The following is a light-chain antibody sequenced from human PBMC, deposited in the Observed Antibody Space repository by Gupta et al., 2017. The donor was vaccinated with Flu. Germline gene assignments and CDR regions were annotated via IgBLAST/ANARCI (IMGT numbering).Light chain of an antibody. CDR2: KGS. CDR3: QAWDSGTVV. J-gene: IGLJ2*01. V-gene: IGLV3-1*01. Sequence: PGKTTRIICSGVGVGDKYVCGHQQKPGHFLLLVMYKGSSGAAATPDRSSCSTSETTATLTIGGDQAGDEDDYYCQAWDSGTVVFGGGTKLTVL. CDR1: GVGDKY.